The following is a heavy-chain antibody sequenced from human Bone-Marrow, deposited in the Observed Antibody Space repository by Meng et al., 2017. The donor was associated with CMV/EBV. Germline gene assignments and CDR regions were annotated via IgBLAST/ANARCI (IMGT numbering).Heavy chain of an antibody. D-gene: IGHD3-22*01. Sequence: GESLKISCAASGFTFSSYGMHWVRQAPGKGLEWVAVIWYDGSNKYYADSVKGRFTISRDNSKNTLYLQMNSLRAEDTAVYYCARDGRDDSSGYYRAFDIWGQGTMVTVSS. CDR2: IWYDGSNK. J-gene: IGHJ3*02. CDR3: ARDGRDDSSGYYRAFDI. V-gene: IGHV3-33*01. CDR1: GFTFSSYG.